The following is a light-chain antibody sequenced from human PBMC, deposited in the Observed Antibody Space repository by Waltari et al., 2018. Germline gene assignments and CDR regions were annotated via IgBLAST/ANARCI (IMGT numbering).Light chain of an antibody. Sequence: SVLTQPPSVSGAPGQRVTISCTGSSPNFGAAYDVQGYQHLPGTAPKLLIYGNTNRPSGVPDRFSGSKSGTSASLAITGLQSEDEADYYCQSYDSSLSGSAFGGGTKLTVL. V-gene: IGLV1-40*01. J-gene: IGLJ2*01. CDR3: QSYDSSLSGSA. CDR2: GNT. CDR1: SPNFGAAYD.